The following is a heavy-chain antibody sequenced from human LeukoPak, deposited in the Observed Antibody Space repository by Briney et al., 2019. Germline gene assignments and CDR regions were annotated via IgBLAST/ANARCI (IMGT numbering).Heavy chain of an antibody. D-gene: IGHD6-19*01. Sequence: GGSLRLSCAASGVTFSSYAMSWVRQAPGKGLEWVSAISGSGGSTYYADSVKGRFTISRDNSKNTLYLQMNSLRAEDTAVYYCAKVYSSGWYYFDYWGQGTLVTVSS. V-gene: IGHV3-23*01. CDR3: AKVYSSGWYYFDY. J-gene: IGHJ4*02. CDR2: ISGSGGST. CDR1: GVTFSSYA.